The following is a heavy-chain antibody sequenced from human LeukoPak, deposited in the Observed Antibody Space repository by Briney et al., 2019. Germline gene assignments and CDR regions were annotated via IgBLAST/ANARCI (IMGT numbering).Heavy chain of an antibody. D-gene: IGHD5-18*01. CDR3: ARDSPDGYTSGHYYYYLDV. CDR1: GGSLSRFY. Sequence: SETLSLTCSVSGGSLSRFYWAWIRQPAGRGLEWIGRIYSGGTTNYNPSLESRLTFSLDTSQNQFSLKLNSVTAADTAVYYCARDSPDGYTSGHYYYYLDVWGKGTTVTVSS. CDR2: IYSGGTT. J-gene: IGHJ6*03. V-gene: IGHV4-4*07.